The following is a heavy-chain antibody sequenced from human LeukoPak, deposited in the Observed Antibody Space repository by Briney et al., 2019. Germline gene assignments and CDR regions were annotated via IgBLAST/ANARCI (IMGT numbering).Heavy chain of an antibody. V-gene: IGHV3-66*01. CDR2: LYAGDNT. J-gene: IGHJ4*02. CDR3: ARDFWSGYYTED. CDR1: GFTVINNC. Sequence: GGSLRLSCAVSGFTVINNCVSWVRQAPGKGLEWVSFLYAGDNTYYADSMKGRFTISRDNAKNSLHLQMDSLSAEDTAVYYCARDFWSGYYTEDWGQGALVIVSS. D-gene: IGHD3-3*01.